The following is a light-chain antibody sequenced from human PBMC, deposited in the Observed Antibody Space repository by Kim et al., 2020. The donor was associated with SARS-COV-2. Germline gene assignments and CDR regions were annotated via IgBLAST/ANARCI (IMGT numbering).Light chain of an antibody. Sequence: GQSITISCTGTSSDVGNYTLVSWYQQHPGKAPTLIIYEVNQRPSGVSNRFSGSKSGNTASLTISGLQAEDEADYYCCSFGGSSTYVFGTGTKVTVL. V-gene: IGLV2-23*02. CDR2: EVN. CDR1: SSDVGNYTL. J-gene: IGLJ1*01. CDR3: CSFGGSSTYV.